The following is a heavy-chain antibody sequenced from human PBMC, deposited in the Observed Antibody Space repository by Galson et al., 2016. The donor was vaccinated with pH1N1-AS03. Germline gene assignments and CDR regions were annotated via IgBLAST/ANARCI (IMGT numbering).Heavy chain of an antibody. D-gene: IGHD6-19*01. Sequence: LRLSCAASGFPFSGYSMNWVRQAPGKGLEWVSFISTSSSSIYYADSVKGRFTISRDNAQNLLYLQMYSLRDEGTAVYYCARDGPPQGISVAGSFDFWGQGTLVTISS. V-gene: IGHV3-21*01. CDR2: ISTSSSSI. CDR3: ARDGPPQGISVAGSFDF. CDR1: GFPFSGYS. J-gene: IGHJ4*02.